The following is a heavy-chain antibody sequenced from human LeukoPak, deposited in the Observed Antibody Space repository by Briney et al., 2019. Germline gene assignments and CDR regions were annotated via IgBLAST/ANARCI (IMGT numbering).Heavy chain of an antibody. Sequence: ASVKVSCRASGYTFTGYYMHWVRQAPGQGLEWMGIINPSGGSTSYAQKFQGRVTMTRDMSTSTDYMELSSLRSEDTAVYYCARDNSVEDTARWFDPWGQGTLVTVSS. V-gene: IGHV1-46*01. D-gene: IGHD4-23*01. CDR1: GYTFTGYY. CDR2: INPSGGST. J-gene: IGHJ5*02. CDR3: ARDNSVEDTARWFDP.